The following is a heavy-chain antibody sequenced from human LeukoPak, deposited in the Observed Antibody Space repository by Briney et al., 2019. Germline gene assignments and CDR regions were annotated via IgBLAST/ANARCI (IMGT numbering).Heavy chain of an antibody. D-gene: IGHD6-13*01. J-gene: IGHJ6*03. CDR2: IYYSGST. V-gene: IGHV4-39*07. CDR1: GGSISSSSYY. CDR3: ARLRSGEAAAQNYYMDV. Sequence: PSETLSLTCTVSGGSISSSSYYWGWIRQPPGKGLEWIGSIYYSGSTNYNPSLKSRVTMSVDTSKNQFSLKLSSVTAADTAVYYCARLRSGEAAAQNYYMDVWGKGTTVTVSS.